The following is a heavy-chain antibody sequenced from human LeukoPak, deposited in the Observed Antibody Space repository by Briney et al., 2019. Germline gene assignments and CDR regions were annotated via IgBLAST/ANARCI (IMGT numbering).Heavy chain of an antibody. Sequence: SETLSLTCAVSGGSMSSYHWGWFRQPPGKGLEWIGYIYYSGSTYYNPSLKSRVTISVDTSKNQFSLKLSSVTAADTAVYYCARLERNAFDIWGQGTLVTVSS. CDR3: ARLERNAFDI. J-gene: IGHJ4*02. CDR2: IYYSGST. CDR1: GGSMSSYH. D-gene: IGHD3-16*01. V-gene: IGHV4-59*06.